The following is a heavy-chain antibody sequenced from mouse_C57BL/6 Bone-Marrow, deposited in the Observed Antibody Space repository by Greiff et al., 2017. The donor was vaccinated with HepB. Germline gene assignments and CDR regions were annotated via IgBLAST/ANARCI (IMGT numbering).Heavy chain of an antibody. CDR3: ARESGLPLYYAMDY. D-gene: IGHD2-4*01. V-gene: IGHV3-6*01. Sequence: EVQLQESGPGLVKPSQSLSLTCSVTGYSITSVYYWNWIRQFPGNKLEWMGYISYDGSNNYNPSLKNRISITRDTSKNQFFLKLNSVTTEDTATYYCARESGLPLYYAMDYWGQGTSVTVSS. CDR1: GYSITSVYY. J-gene: IGHJ4*01. CDR2: ISYDGSN.